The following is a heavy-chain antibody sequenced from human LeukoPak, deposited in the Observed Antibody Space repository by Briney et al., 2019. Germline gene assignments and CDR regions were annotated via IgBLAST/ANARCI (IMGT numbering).Heavy chain of an antibody. CDR1: GFTFSSYA. Sequence: GGSLRLSCAASGFTFSSYAMHWVRQAPGEGLEWVAVISYDGSNKYYADSVKGRFTISRDNSKNTLYLQMNSLRAEDTAVYYCAKNHYSNYLAEYFQHWGQGTLVTVSS. D-gene: IGHD4-11*01. CDR3: AKNHYSNYLAEYFQH. CDR2: ISYDGSNK. J-gene: IGHJ1*01. V-gene: IGHV3-30-3*02.